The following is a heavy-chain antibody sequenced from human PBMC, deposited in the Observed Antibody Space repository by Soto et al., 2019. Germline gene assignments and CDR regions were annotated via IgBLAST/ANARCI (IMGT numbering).Heavy chain of an antibody. CDR1: GYAFTGYY. D-gene: IGHD6-13*01. J-gene: IGHJ4*02. CDR2: INPNSGGT. V-gene: IGHV1-2*02. CDR3: AREQSSWSSFDY. Sequence: GASVKVSCKASGYAFTGYYMHWVRQAPGQGLEWMGWINPNSGGTNYAQKFQGRVTMTRDTSISTAYMELSRLRSDDTAVYYCAREQSSWSSFDYWGQGTLVTVSS.